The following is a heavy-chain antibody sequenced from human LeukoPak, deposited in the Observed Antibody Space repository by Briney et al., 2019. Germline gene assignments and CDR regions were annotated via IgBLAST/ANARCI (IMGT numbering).Heavy chain of an antibody. J-gene: IGHJ3*02. V-gene: IGHV1-69*13. CDR3: ARERDSSGYYQNQYDAFDI. Sequence: GASVKVSCKASGGTFSSYAISWVRQAPGQGLEWMGGIIPIFGTANYAQKFQGRVTITADESTSTAYMELSSLRSEDTAVYYCARERDSSGYYQNQYDAFDIWDQGTMVTVSS. CDR2: IIPIFGTA. CDR1: GGTFSSYA. D-gene: IGHD3-22*01.